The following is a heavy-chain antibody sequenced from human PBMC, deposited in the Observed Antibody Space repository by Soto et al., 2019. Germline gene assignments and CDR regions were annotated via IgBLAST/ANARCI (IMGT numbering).Heavy chain of an antibody. V-gene: IGHV3-30-3*01. Sequence: GGSLRLSCAASGFTFSSYAMHWVRQAPGKGLEWVAVISYDGSNKYYADSVKGRFTISRDNSKNTLYLQMNSLRAEDTAVYYCARESYDILTGILNYFYYWGQGTLVTVSS. J-gene: IGHJ4*02. CDR2: ISYDGSNK. CDR1: GFTFSSYA. D-gene: IGHD3-9*01. CDR3: ARESYDILTGILNYFYY.